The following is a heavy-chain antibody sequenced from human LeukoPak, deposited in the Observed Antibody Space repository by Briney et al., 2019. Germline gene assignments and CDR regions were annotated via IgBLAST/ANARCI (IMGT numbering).Heavy chain of an antibody. J-gene: IGHJ4*02. CDR3: ARANALTYGGNPYFDY. D-gene: IGHD4-23*01. CDR2: IYHSGST. Sequence: SETLSLTCAVSGGSISSGGYSWSWIRQPPGKGLEWIGYIYHSGSTYYNPSLKGRVTISVDRSKNQFSLKLSSVTAADTAVYYCARANALTYGGNPYFDYWGQGTLVTVSS. V-gene: IGHV4-30-2*01. CDR1: GGSISSGGYS.